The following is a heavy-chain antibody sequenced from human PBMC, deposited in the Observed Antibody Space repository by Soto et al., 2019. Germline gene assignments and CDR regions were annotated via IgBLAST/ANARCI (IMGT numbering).Heavy chain of an antibody. D-gene: IGHD2-21*02. Sequence: SETLSLTCTVSGGSISTYYWSWIRQPPGKGLEWIGYIYYSGSTYYNPSLKSRVTILVCTSKNQFSLKLSSVTAADTAVYYCARRRLLYYYMDVWGKGTTVTVSS. CDR2: IYYSGST. V-gene: IGHV4-59*08. J-gene: IGHJ6*03. CDR1: GGSISTYY. CDR3: ARRRLLYYYMDV.